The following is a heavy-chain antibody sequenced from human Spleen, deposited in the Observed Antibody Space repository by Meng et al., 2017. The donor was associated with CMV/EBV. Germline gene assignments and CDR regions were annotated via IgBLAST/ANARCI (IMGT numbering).Heavy chain of an antibody. V-gene: IGHV1-2*02. D-gene: IGHD3-16*01. Sequence: KASGNSFNGYYMHWVRQAPGQGLEWMGWINPNSGGTNYAQKFQGRVTMTRDTSISTAYMELSRLRSDDTAVYYCARLPRRGGNWFDPWGQGTLVTVSS. CDR1: GNSFNGYY. J-gene: IGHJ5*02. CDR3: ARLPRRGGNWFDP. CDR2: INPNSGGT.